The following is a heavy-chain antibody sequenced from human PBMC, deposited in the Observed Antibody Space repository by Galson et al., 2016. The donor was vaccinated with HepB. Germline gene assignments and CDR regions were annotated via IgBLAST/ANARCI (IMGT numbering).Heavy chain of an antibody. V-gene: IGHV4-4*01. Sequence: ETLSLTCAVSGSSIISTNWWTWVRQPPQRGLEWIGEVYHKGETSYNPSLKSRVTISVGTSQNLFSLKMSHVTAAVTAVYFCARDIPRFGGFFDHWGQGILVT. D-gene: IGHD3-10*01. CDR2: VYHKGET. J-gene: IGHJ4*02. CDR3: ARDIPRFGGFFDH. CDR1: GSSIISTNW.